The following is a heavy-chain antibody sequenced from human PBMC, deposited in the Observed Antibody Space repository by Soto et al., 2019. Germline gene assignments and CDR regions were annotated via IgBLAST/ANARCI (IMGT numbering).Heavy chain of an antibody. V-gene: IGHV1-18*01. J-gene: IGHJ6*03. Sequence: ASVKVSCQASGYTFTSYGIIWVRQAPGQGLEWMGWISAYNGNTNYAQKLQGRVTMTTDTSTSTAYMELRSLRSDDTAVYYCARDRPLEEAAYYDFWSGYYRYYYYYMDVWGKGTTVTVSS. CDR3: ARDRPLEEAAYYDFWSGYYRYYYYYMDV. CDR1: GYTFTSYG. CDR2: ISAYNGNT. D-gene: IGHD3-3*01.